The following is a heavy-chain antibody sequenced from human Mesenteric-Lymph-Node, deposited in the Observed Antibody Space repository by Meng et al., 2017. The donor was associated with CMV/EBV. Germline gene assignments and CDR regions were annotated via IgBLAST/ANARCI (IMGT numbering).Heavy chain of an antibody. V-gene: IGHV1-8*01. D-gene: IGHD6-19*01. Sequence: ASVKVSCKASGYTFTSYDINWVRQATGQGLEWMGWMNPNSGNTGYAQKFQGRVTMTRNTSISTAYMELSSLRSDDTAVYYCARVVWLVKNIDYWGQGTLVTVSS. CDR2: MNPNSGNT. J-gene: IGHJ4*02. CDR1: GYTFTSYD. CDR3: ARVVWLVKNIDY.